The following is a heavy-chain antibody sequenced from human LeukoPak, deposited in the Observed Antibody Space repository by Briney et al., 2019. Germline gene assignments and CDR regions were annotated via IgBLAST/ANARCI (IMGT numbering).Heavy chain of an antibody. CDR3: GRGVPPQH. CDR1: GGSFSGYY. Sequence: PSETLSLTCAVYGGSFSGYYWSWIPQPPGHGLEWIGEINHGISTNYNPSLKSRVTISVDTSKNPFSLKLSSVTAADTAVYYCGRGVPPQHWGPGTLVTVSS. V-gene: IGHV4-34*01. J-gene: IGHJ4*02. CDR2: INHGIST.